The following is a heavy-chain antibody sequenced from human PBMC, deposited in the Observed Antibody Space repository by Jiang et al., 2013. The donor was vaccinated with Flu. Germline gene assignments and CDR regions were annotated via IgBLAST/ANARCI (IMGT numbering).Heavy chain of an antibody. CDR3: AHTYYYDTSGKTFDY. V-gene: IGHV2-5*02. Sequence: EWLALIYWDDDKRYSPSLKSRLTITKDPSKNQVVLTMTNMDPVGTATYYCAHTYYYDTSGKTFDYWGQGTLVTVSS. D-gene: IGHD3-22*01. CDR2: IYWDDDK. J-gene: IGHJ4*02.